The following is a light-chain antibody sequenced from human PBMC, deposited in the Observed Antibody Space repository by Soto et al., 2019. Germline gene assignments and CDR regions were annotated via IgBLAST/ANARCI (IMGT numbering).Light chain of an antibody. V-gene: IGLV1-51*01. CDR3: VTWDTSLRTGV. J-gene: IGLJ3*02. Sequence: QSVLTQPPSVSAAPGQTVPISCSGSSSNIGNNYVAWYQQVPGTVPKLLIYNNNGRPSGTPDRFSGSASGTSATLTITGLQTGDEADYFCVTWDTSLRTGVIGGGTKLTVL. CDR1: SSNIGNNY. CDR2: NNN.